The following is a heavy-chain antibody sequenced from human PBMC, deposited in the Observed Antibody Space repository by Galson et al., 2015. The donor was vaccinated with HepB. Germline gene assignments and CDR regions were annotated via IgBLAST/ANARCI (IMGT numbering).Heavy chain of an antibody. CDR3: ASTTPYTTYWYAGLLY. J-gene: IGHJ4*02. CDR2: ISYDGNNK. Sequence: SLRLSCAASEFTFSSYGMHWVRQAPGKGLEWVAIISYDGNNKYYPDSVKGRFTISRDNSKNTLYLQMNSLRAEDTAVYYCASTTPYTTYWYAGLLYWGQGTLVTVSS. CDR1: EFTFSSYG. V-gene: IGHV3-30*03. D-gene: IGHD3-16*01.